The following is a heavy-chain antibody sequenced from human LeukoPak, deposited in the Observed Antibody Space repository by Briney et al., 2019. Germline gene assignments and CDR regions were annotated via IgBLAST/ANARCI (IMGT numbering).Heavy chain of an antibody. CDR3: ARDLGRTSYTVGYFDI. CDR2: INPKSGAT. D-gene: IGHD2-2*01. J-gene: IGHJ3*02. Sequence: ASVKVSCKASGYTFTAYYIHWVRQAPGQGLEDMGWINPKSGATEYAQKFQGRVTMTRDTSISTAYMELSRLRSDDTAVYFCARDLGRTSYTVGYFDIWGQGTMVIVSS. V-gene: IGHV1-2*02. CDR1: GYTFTAYY.